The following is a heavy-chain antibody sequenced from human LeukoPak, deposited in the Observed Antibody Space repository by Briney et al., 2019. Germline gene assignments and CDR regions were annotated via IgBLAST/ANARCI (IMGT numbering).Heavy chain of an antibody. J-gene: IGHJ4*02. V-gene: IGHV3-30-3*01. CDR3: ARDLSGYDVPFFDY. CDR1: GFTFSSYA. Sequence: PGRSLRLSCAASGFTFSSYATHWVRQVPGKGLEWVAVISYDGSNKYYADSVKCRFTISRDNSKNTLYLQMNSLRAEDTAVYYCARDLSGYDVPFFDYWGQGTLVTVSS. CDR2: ISYDGSNK. D-gene: IGHD5-12*01.